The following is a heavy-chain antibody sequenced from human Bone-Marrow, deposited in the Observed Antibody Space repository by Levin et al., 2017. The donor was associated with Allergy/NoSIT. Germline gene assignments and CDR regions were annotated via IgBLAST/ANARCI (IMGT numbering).Heavy chain of an antibody. D-gene: IGHD5-24*01. Sequence: SETLSLTCTVSGGSISSDNYYWTLIRQPPGKGLECIGYTYYNGSTYYNPSLKSRVTISVDTSKNQFSLKLDSVTAADTAVYYCARVRDGYNFGDYYFDSWGQGTLVIVSS. CDR2: TYYNGST. CDR3: ARVRDGYNFGDYYFDS. CDR1: GGSISSDNYY. V-gene: IGHV4-30-4*01. J-gene: IGHJ4*02.